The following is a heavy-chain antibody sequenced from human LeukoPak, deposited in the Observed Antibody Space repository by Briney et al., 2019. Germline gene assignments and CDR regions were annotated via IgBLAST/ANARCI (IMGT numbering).Heavy chain of an antibody. D-gene: IGHD2-8*01. Sequence: GGSLRLSCAVSGFTFSPYSMNWVRQAPGKGLEWVSSISSDSNYIYYADSVKGRFTSSRDNAKNSLYLQMNSLRAEDTAVYYCARVFFSQYDMDVWGQGTTVTVSS. CDR2: ISSDSNYI. CDR3: ARVFFSQYDMDV. V-gene: IGHV3-21*01. J-gene: IGHJ6*02. CDR1: GFTFSPYS.